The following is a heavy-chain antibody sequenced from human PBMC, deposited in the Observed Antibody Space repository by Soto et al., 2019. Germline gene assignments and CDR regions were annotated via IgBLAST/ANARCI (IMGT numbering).Heavy chain of an antibody. V-gene: IGHV1-69*13. CDR1: GGTFSSYA. J-gene: IGHJ6*02. D-gene: IGHD6-6*01. CDR3: ARLYSSSSRIYYYYGMDV. Sequence: SVKVSCKASGGTFSSYAISWVRQAPGQGLEWMGGIIPIFGTANYARKFQGRVTITADESTSTAYMELSSLRSEDTAVYYCARLYSSSSRIYYYYGMDVWGQGTTVTVSS. CDR2: IIPIFGTA.